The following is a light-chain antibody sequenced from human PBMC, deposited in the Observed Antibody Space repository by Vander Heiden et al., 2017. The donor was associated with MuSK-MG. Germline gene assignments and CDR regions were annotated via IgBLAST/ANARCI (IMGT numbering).Light chain of an antibody. Sequence: SASVGDRVTITCRASKAIRTDLAWYQQKPGKAPKRLIYAASSLQGGVPSRFSGSGFGTEFTLTISSLQSEDFASYYCQQHNTYPYTFGQGTKLEIK. V-gene: IGKV1-17*01. CDR1: KAIRTD. CDR2: AAS. J-gene: IGKJ2*01. CDR3: QQHNTYPYT.